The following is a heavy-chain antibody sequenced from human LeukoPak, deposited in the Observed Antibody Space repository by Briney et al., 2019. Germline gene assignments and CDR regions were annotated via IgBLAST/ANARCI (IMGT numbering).Heavy chain of an antibody. J-gene: IGHJ6*02. CDR2: ISGSGGST. CDR3: AKDPSSSWYVNYYYYGMDV. CDR1: GFTFDDYA. Sequence: PGGSLRLSCAASGFTFDDYAMSWVRQAPGKGLEWVSAISGSGGSTYYADSVKGRFTISRDNSKNTLYLQMNSLRAEDTAVYYCAKDPSSSWYVNYYYYGMDVWGQGTTVTVSS. D-gene: IGHD6-13*01. V-gene: IGHV3-23*01.